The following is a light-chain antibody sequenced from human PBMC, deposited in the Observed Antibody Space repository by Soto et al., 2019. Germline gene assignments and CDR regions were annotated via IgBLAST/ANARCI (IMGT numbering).Light chain of an antibody. Sequence: EIVLTQSPVTLSLSPWERATLSCRASQSVSTYLAWYQQRPGQAPRLLIFDASSRASGTPERFSGSGSGTDFTLTISRLEPEDFAVYYCQEYDGAPPITFGLGTRLEIK. CDR3: QEYDGAPPIT. CDR2: DAS. J-gene: IGKJ5*01. V-gene: IGKV3-20*01. CDR1: QSVSTY.